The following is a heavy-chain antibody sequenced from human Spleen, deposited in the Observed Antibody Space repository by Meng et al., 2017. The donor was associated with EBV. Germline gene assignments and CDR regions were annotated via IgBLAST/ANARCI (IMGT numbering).Heavy chain of an antibody. Sequence: QGQPEGWGPGLVTALGTLSLTCSFSGGSFNFRHWWSGVRQPPGKGLEWIGEVYYSGSTNYNPSLKSRVDMFLDKSKNQFSLQLDSVTAADTALYFCARGDVVVFPAALGKFDLWGRGTLVTVSS. CDR2: VYYSGST. J-gene: IGHJ2*01. CDR3: ARGDVVVFPAALGKFDL. D-gene: IGHD2-2*01. CDR1: GGSFNFRHW. V-gene: IGHV4-4*02.